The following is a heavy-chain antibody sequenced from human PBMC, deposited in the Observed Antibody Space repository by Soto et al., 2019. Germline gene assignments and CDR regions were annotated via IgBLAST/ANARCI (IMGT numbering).Heavy chain of an antibody. Sequence: PSETLSLTWVVYGGSFSGYYCRWIRQPPGKGLEWIGEINHSGGTNYNPSLKSRVTISVDTSKNQFSLKLSSVTAADTAVYYCAREVTRFFDWLTSNGFYPWGQGTLVTVSS. CDR3: AREVTRFFDWLTSNGFYP. CDR2: INHSGGT. CDR1: GGSFSGYY. D-gene: IGHD3-9*01. V-gene: IGHV4-34*01. J-gene: IGHJ5*02.